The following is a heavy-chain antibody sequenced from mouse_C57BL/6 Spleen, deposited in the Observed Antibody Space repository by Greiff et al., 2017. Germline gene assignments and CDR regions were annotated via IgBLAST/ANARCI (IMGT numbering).Heavy chain of an antibody. CDR1: GYTFTDYE. D-gene: IGHD2-1*01. V-gene: IGHV1-15*01. CDR3: TEGNPFDY. CDR2: IDPETGGT. Sequence: VKLVESGAELVRPGASVTLSCKASGYTFTDYEMHWVKQTPVHGLEWIGAIDPETGGTAYNQKFKGKAILTADKSSSTAYMELRSLTSEDSAVYYCTEGNPFDYWGQGTTLTVSS. J-gene: IGHJ2*01.